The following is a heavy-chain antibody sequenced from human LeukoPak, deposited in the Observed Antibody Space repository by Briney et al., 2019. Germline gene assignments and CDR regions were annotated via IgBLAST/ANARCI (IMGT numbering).Heavy chain of an antibody. J-gene: IGHJ4*02. D-gene: IGHD6-13*01. V-gene: IGHV1-69*04. CDR1: GGTFSSYA. CDR2: IIPILGIA. Sequence: ASVKVSCRASGGTFSSYAISWVRQAPGQGLEWMGRIIPILGIANYAQKFQGRVTITADKSTSTAYMELSSLRSEDTAVYYCASIAAAGQNTYYFDYWGQGTLVTVSS. CDR3: ASIAAAGQNTYYFDY.